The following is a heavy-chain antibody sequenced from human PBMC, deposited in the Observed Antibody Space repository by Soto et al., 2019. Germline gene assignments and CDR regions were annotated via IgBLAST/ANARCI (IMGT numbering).Heavy chain of an antibody. V-gene: IGHV4-39*01. D-gene: IGHD6-13*01. CDR3: ARRSRGVSSSSNWFDP. CDR2: IYYSGST. Sequence: PSETLSLTCTVSGGSISSSSYYWGWIRQPPGKGLEWIGSIYYSGSTYYNPSLKSRVTISVDTSKNQFSLKLSSVTAADTAVYYCARRSRGVSSSSNWFDPWGQGTLVTVSS. J-gene: IGHJ5*02. CDR1: GGSISSSSYY.